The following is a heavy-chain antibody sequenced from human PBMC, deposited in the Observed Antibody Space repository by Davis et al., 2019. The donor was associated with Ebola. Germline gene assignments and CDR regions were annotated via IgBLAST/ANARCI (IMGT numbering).Heavy chain of an antibody. CDR3: AKESSGYSSNCPDY. D-gene: IGHD6-19*01. CDR1: GFTFSTYA. J-gene: IGHJ4*02. V-gene: IGHV3-30-3*01. Sequence: GESLKISCAASGFTFSTYAMHWVRQAPGKGLEWEAVISYDGSNKYYADSVKGRFTISRDNSKNTLYLQMNSLRAEDTAVYYCAKESSGYSSNCPDYWGQGTLVTVSS. CDR2: ISYDGSNK.